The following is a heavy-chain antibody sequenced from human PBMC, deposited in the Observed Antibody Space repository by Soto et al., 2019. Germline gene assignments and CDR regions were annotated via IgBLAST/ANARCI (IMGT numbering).Heavy chain of an antibody. D-gene: IGHD3-16*01. CDR1: GFTFSNYG. V-gene: IGHV3-33*01. Sequence: GGSLRLSCVASGFTFSNYGMHWVRQAPGKGLEWVAIIWYDGSNKYYADSVEGRFTISRDNSKNTLYLQMNSLRAEDTAVYYCAREGTLDYPGYLDSWGQGTLVTVSS. J-gene: IGHJ4*02. CDR2: IWYDGSNK. CDR3: AREGTLDYPGYLDS.